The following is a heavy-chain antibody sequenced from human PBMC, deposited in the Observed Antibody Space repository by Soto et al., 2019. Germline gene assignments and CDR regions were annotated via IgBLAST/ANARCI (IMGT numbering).Heavy chain of an antibody. Sequence: EVQLVESGGVVVQPGGSLRLSCAASGFTFDDYTMHWVRQAPGKGLEWVSLISWDGGSTYYADSVEGRFTISRDNSKNSLYLQMNSLRTEDTALYYCAKGGGSYSPYYYYYGMDVWGQGTTVTVSS. V-gene: IGHV3-43*01. J-gene: IGHJ6*02. CDR3: AKGGGSYSPYYYYYGMDV. CDR2: ISWDGGST. D-gene: IGHD1-26*01. CDR1: GFTFDDYT.